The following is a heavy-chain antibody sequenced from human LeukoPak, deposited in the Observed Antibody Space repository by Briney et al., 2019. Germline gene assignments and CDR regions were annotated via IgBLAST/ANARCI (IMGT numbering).Heavy chain of an antibody. CDR3: AREVFTKPAFDI. V-gene: IGHV1-18*01. CDR2: ISAYNGNT. D-gene: IGHD2-2*01. CDR1: GYTFTSYG. J-gene: IGHJ3*02. Sequence: ASVKVSCKASGYTFTSYGISWVRQAPGQGLEWMGWISAYNGNTNYAQKLQGRVTMTTDTSTSTAYMELRSLKSDDTAVYYCAREVFTKPAFDIWGQGTMVTVSS.